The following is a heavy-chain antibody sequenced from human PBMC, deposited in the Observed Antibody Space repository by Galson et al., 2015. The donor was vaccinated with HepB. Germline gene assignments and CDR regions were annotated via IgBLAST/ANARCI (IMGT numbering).Heavy chain of an antibody. D-gene: IGHD1-7*01. CDR2: LYYSGST. Sequence: SETLSLTCTVSGGSISSYFWSWIRQPPGKGLEWIGYLYYSGSTNYNPSLKSRVTISVDTSKNQFSLKLSSVTAADTAVYYCARIRGNYYFDLWGRGTLVTVSS. V-gene: IGHV4-59*01. CDR1: GGSISSYF. J-gene: IGHJ2*01. CDR3: ARIRGNYYFDL.